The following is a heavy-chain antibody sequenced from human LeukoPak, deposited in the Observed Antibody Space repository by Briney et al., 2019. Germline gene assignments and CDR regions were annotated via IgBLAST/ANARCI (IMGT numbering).Heavy chain of an antibody. CDR1: GFTFSSYE. Sequence: PGGSLRLSCAASGFTFSSYEMNWVRQAPGKGLEWVSYISSSGSTIYYADSVKGRFTISRDNAKNSLYLQMKSLRAEDTAVYYCARETGWFGAIDDYWGQGTLVTVSS. J-gene: IGHJ4*02. CDR2: ISSSGSTI. D-gene: IGHD3-10*01. CDR3: ARETGWFGAIDDY. V-gene: IGHV3-48*03.